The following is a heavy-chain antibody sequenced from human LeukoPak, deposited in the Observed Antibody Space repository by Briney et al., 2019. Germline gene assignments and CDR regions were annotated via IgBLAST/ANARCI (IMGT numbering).Heavy chain of an antibody. J-gene: IGHJ4*02. Sequence: ASVKVSCKASGGTFRSNAISWVRQAPGQGLEWMGGIIPIFGTANYAQKFQGRVTITADESTSTAYMELSSLRSEDTAVYYCASSSGGSYLFDYWGQGTLVTVSS. CDR3: ASSSGGSYLFDY. V-gene: IGHV1-69*13. CDR1: GGTFRSNA. CDR2: IIPIFGTA. D-gene: IGHD1-26*01.